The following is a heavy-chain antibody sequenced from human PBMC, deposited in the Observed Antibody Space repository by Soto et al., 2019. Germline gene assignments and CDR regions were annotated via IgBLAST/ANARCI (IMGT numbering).Heavy chain of an antibody. D-gene: IGHD3-10*01. J-gene: IGHJ4*02. Sequence: WGALILSCAASEFAFSTHSMSWVRQARVKGLYWVSTVNRDGNTFYSYSVKGRFTISRYNSKNTIYLQMNSLRADDTAVYYCANRGRSSGQEKPYYYFDYWGQGTVVTVSS. V-gene: IGHV3-23*01. CDR3: ANRGRSSGQEKPYYYFDY. CDR1: EFAFSTHS. CDR2: VNRDGNT.